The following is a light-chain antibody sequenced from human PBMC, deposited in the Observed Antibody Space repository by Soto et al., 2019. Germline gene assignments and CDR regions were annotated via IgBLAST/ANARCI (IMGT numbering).Light chain of an antibody. Sequence: EIVMTQSPATLSVSPGERATLSCRASQSVSSNLAWYQQKPGQAPRLLIYGASTRATGIPARFSGSGSGTEFTLTITSLQSKDFAVYYCQQYNNWPPVTFGGGTKVEIK. CDR3: QQYNNWPPVT. CDR1: QSVSSN. CDR2: GAS. J-gene: IGKJ4*01. V-gene: IGKV3-15*01.